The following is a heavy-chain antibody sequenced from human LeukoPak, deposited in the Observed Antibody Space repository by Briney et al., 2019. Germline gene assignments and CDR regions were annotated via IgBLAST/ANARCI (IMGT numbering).Heavy chain of an antibody. Sequence: GRSLRLSCAASGFTFSSYGMHWVRQAPGKGLGRVAVISYDGSNKYYADYVKGRFTISRDNSKNTLYLQMNSLRAEDTAVYYCAKVMSGYCSGGSCYYYYGMDVWGQGTTVTVSS. J-gene: IGHJ6*02. CDR2: ISYDGSNK. CDR3: AKVMSGYCSGGSCYYYYGMDV. D-gene: IGHD2-15*01. V-gene: IGHV3-30*18. CDR1: GFTFSSYG.